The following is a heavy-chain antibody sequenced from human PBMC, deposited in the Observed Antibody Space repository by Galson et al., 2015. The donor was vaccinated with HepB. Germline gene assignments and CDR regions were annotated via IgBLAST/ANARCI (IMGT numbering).Heavy chain of an antibody. CDR1: GYTFTSYA. Sequence: VKVSCKASGYTFTSYAMHWVRQAPGQRLEWMGWINAGNGNTKYSQKFQGRVTITRDTSASTAYMELSSLRSEDTAVYYCARGKGITMVRGVINWFDPWGQGTLVTVSS. V-gene: IGHV1-3*01. CDR2: INAGNGNT. J-gene: IGHJ5*02. D-gene: IGHD3-10*01. CDR3: ARGKGITMVRGVINWFDP.